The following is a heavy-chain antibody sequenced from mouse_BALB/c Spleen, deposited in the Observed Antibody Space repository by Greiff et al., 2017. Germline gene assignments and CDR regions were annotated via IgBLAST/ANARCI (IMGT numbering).Heavy chain of an antibody. CDR2: IDPANGNT. CDR1: GFNIKDTY. CDR3: ASYYYGSRNY. V-gene: IGHV14-3*02. J-gene: IGHJ2*01. D-gene: IGHD1-1*01. Sequence: VQLQQSGAELVKPGASVKLSCTASGFNIKDTYMHWVKQRPEQGLEWIGRIDPANGNTKYDPKFQGKATITADTSSNTAYLQLSSLTSEDTAVYYCASYYYGSRNYWGQGTTLTVSS.